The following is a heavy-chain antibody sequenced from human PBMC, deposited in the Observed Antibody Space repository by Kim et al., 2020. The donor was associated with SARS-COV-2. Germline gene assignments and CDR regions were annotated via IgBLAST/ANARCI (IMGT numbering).Heavy chain of an antibody. Sequence: SETLSLTCAVYGGSLSDYYWTWIRQSPGKGLEWIGEISHSGTPNSNPSLKSRVTISLHTSKNQFSLSLSSVTAADTADYYCARVNYYGSGKPFDYWGQGTRVTVSS. J-gene: IGHJ4*02. CDR2: ISHSGTP. D-gene: IGHD3-10*01. V-gene: IGHV4-34*01. CDR1: GGSLSDYY. CDR3: ARVNYYGSGKPFDY.